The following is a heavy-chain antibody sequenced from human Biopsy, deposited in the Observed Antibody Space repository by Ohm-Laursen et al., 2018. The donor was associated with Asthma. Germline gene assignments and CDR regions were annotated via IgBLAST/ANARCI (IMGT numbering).Heavy chain of an antibody. V-gene: IGHV4-59*12. CDR3: ARGSSSRLSQWELLVSGGKRAHSYYGMDV. J-gene: IGHJ6*02. CDR2: IYYSGST. D-gene: IGHD1-26*01. CDR1: GGSISNYY. Sequence: SETLSLTCSVSGGSISNYYWSWIRQPPGKGLEWIGYIYYSGSTNYNPSLKSRVTLSVDTSKNQFSLRLTSVTAADTAVYYCARGSSSRLSQWELLVSGGKRAHSYYGMDVWGQGTAVTVSS.